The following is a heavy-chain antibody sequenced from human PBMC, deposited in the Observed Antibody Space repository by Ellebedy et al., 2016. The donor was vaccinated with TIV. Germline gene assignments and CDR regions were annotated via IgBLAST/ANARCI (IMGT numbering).Heavy chain of an antibody. CDR2: ISGNGVNT. CDR1: GSTFSRNV. CDR3: AKGRGSSDAFDS. V-gene: IGHV3-23*01. Sequence: GGSLRLSXAVSGSTFSRNVMNWVRQAPGKGLEWVSSISGNGVNTYDADSVKGRFTISRDNSKNTLFLQMNGLRAEDTAIYFCAKGRGSSDAFDSWGQGTLVTVS. D-gene: IGHD3-10*01. J-gene: IGHJ3*01.